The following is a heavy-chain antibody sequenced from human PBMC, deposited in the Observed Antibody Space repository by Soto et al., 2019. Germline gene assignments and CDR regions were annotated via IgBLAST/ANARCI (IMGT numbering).Heavy chain of an antibody. V-gene: IGHV1-69*01. J-gene: IGHJ1*01. CDR1: GGTFSSYA. CDR3: ARGPPGVVLPVPTVDS. CDR2: IIPIFGTA. D-gene: IGHD2-2*01. Sequence: SSVKVSCKASGGTFSSYAISWVRQAPGQGLEWLGGIIPIFGTANYAQKFQGRVTITADESTSTAYMELRSPRYEETAVYYCARGPPGVVLPVPTVDSGGEGARVRVSS.